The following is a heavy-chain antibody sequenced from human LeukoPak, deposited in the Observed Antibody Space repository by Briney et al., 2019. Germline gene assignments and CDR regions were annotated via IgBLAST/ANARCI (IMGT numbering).Heavy chain of an antibody. CDR3: ARPPQRGPIGGAFDI. CDR2: INPNSGGT. Sequence: ASVKVSCKASGYTFTGYYMHWVRQAPGQGLEWMGWINPNSGGTNYAQKFQGRVTMTRDTSISTAYMELSRLRSDDTAVYYCARPPQRGPIGGAFDIWGQGTMVTVSS. V-gene: IGHV1-2*02. J-gene: IGHJ3*02. D-gene: IGHD3-16*01. CDR1: GYTFTGYY.